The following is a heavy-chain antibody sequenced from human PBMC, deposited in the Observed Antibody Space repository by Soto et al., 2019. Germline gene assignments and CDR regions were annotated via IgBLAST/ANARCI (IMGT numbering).Heavy chain of an antibody. D-gene: IGHD6-19*01. CDR2: ISSSSSYI. CDR3: ARTPQQWLVYWYFDL. CDR1: GFTFSSYS. J-gene: IGHJ2*01. V-gene: IGHV3-21*01. Sequence: EVQLVESGGGLVKPGGSLRLSCAASGFTFSSYSMNWVRPAPGKGLEWVSSISSSSSYIYYADSVKGRFTISRDNAKNSLYLQMNSLRAEDTAVYYCARTPQQWLVYWYFDLWGRGTLVTVSS.